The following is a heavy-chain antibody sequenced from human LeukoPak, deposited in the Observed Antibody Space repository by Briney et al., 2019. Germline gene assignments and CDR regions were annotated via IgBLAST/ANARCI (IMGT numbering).Heavy chain of an antibody. CDR2: IRYDGLKK. CDR3: AKDRETFSSYGYFDY. Sequence: PGGSLRLPCATSGFTFSTYDMHWVRQAPDKGLEWVAHIRYDGLKKRYADSVRGRVTVSRDNSKNTLYLQMNSLRAEDAAVYYCAKDRETFSSYGYFDYWGQGTLVPVSS. CDR1: GFTFSTYD. V-gene: IGHV3-30*02. D-gene: IGHD2-21*01. J-gene: IGHJ4*02.